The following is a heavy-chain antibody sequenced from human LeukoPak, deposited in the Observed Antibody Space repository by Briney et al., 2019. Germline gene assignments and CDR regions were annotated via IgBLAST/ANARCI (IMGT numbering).Heavy chain of an antibody. CDR3: ATWAFYHGLDV. V-gene: IGHV3-43*02. J-gene: IGHJ6*02. CDR1: GFSLGPYA. D-gene: IGHD2/OR15-2a*01. CDR2: IDADGSRT. Sequence: GGSLRLSCVASGFSLGPYAMHWVRQPRGKGLEWVSHIDADGSRTYYTDAVKGRFTISRDNSEDSLYLEMTGLRAEDSAIYYCATWAFYHGLDVWGRGTTVTVSS.